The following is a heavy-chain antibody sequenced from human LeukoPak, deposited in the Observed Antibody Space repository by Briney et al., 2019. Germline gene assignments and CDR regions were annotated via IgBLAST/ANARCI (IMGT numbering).Heavy chain of an antibody. V-gene: IGHV1-69*04. Sequence: SVKVSCKASGGTFSSYAMSWVRQAPGQGLEWMGRIIPIFGIAKYAQKFQGRVTITADKSTSTAYMELSSLRSEDTAVYYCARSQAVAGTHPYYFDYWGQGTLVTVSS. D-gene: IGHD6-19*01. CDR3: ARSQAVAGTHPYYFDY. J-gene: IGHJ4*02. CDR2: IIPIFGIA. CDR1: GGTFSSYA.